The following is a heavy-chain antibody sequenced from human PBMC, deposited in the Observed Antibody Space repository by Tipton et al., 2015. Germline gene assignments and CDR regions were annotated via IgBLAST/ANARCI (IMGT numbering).Heavy chain of an antibody. CDR1: GGTFSTHA. Sequence: QVQLVQSGAGVKKPGSSVKVSCKASGGTFSTHAISWVRQAPGQGLEWMGGIIPMFGTADYAQNFRGRVTITADESTRTVDMEVSSLRSEDTAVYYCARDPGLRAFDIWGQGTMVTVSS. D-gene: IGHD5-18*01. CDR3: ARDPGLRAFDI. CDR2: IIPMFGTA. V-gene: IGHV1-69*01. J-gene: IGHJ3*02.